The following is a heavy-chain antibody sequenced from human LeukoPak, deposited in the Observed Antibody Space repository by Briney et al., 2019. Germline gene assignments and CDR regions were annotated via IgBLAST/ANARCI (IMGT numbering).Heavy chain of an antibody. J-gene: IGHJ4*02. V-gene: IGHV3-30-3*01. CDR2: ISYDGSNK. D-gene: IGHD4-11*01. CDR3: VRDSSYSHFDY. CDR1: GFTFSSYA. Sequence: GGSLRLSCAASGFTFSSYAMHWVRQAPGKGLEWVAVISYDGSNKYYADSVKGRFTISRDNSKNTLYLQMNSLRAEDTAVYYCVRDSSYSHFDYWGQGTLVTVSS.